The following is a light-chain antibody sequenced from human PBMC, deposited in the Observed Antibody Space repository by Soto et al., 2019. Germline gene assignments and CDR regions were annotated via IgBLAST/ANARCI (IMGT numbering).Light chain of an antibody. Sequence: DIVMTQSPDSLAVSLGEGATINCKSSQSVLYSSNNKNYLAWYQQKPGQPPKLLIYWASTRESGVPDRFSGSGSGTDFNFTISSLQAEDVAVYYCQQYYSTRTFGQGTKVDIK. CDR2: WAS. CDR3: QQYYSTRT. CDR1: QSVLYSSNNKNY. J-gene: IGKJ1*01. V-gene: IGKV4-1*01.